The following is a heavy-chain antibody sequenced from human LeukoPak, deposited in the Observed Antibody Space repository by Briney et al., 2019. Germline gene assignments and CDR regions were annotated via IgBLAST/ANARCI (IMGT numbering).Heavy chain of an antibody. V-gene: IGHV6-1*01. Sequence: SQTLSLTCPISGVSVSSNTAAWNWIRQSPSRGLEWLGRTYYRSKWYNDYAVSVKSRITINPDTSKNQLSLQLYSVTPEDTAVYYCARSISSGGFRLDYWGQGTLVTVSS. CDR1: GVSVSSNTAA. J-gene: IGHJ4*02. CDR2: TYYRSKWYN. CDR3: ARSISSGGFRLDY. D-gene: IGHD3-3*02.